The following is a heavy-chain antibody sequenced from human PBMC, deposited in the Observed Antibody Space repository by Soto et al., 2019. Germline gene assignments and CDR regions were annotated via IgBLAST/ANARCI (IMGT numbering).Heavy chain of an antibody. CDR1: RYSITTYW. CDR2: IYPGDSDT. Sequence: GESLKISRKGSRYSITTYWIGCVRQVPGKGLEWMVIIYPGDSDTRYSPSFQGQVTISADKSISTAYLQWSSLKASDTAMYYCARGSSGFSDFNWGQGTLVTVSS. V-gene: IGHV5-51*01. J-gene: IGHJ4*02. CDR3: ARGSSGFSDFN. D-gene: IGHD3-22*01.